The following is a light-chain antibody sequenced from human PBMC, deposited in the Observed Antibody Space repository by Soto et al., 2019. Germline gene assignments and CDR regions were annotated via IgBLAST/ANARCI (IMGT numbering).Light chain of an antibody. Sequence: EIVSTQSPGTLSLSPGERATLSCRASQGVSSNYLAWYQQKSGQAPRLLLYGTSSRATGIPERFSGSGSGTDFTLTISRLEPEDFAVYYCQHYGSSRTFGQGTKVDIK. CDR2: GTS. CDR3: QHYGSSRT. J-gene: IGKJ1*01. V-gene: IGKV3-20*01. CDR1: QGVSSNY.